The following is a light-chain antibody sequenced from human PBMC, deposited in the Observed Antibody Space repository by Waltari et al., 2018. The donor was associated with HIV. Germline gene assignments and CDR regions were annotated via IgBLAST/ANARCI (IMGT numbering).Light chain of an antibody. CDR2: KAS. Sequence: DIQMTQSPSTLSASVGDRVTITCRASQSISSWLAWYQQKPGKAPKLLIYKASSLESGVPSRFSGSGSGTEFTLTITSLQPDVFATYYCQQYKSYCTFGQGTKVEIK. CDR3: QQYKSYCT. CDR1: QSISSW. V-gene: IGKV1-5*03. J-gene: IGKJ2*01.